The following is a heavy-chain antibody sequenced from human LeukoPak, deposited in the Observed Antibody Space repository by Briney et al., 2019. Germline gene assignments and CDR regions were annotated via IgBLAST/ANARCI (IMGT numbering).Heavy chain of an antibody. CDR3: ARRMSSGSNPFDY. Sequence: GSLRLSCAASGLTFSIYGMNWVRQAPGKGLGWVSYISSSGSTIYYADSVKGRFTISRDNAKNSLDLEMNSLRDEDTAVYYCARRMSSGSNPFDYWGQGTLVTVSS. CDR1: GLTFSIYG. D-gene: IGHD1-26*01. J-gene: IGHJ4*02. V-gene: IGHV3-48*02. CDR2: ISSSGSTI.